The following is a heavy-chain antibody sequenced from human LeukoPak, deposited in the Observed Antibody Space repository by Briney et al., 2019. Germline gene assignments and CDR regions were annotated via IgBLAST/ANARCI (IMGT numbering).Heavy chain of an antibody. J-gene: IGHJ4*02. CDR2: MNPNSGNT. Sequence: ASVKVSCKASGYTFTSYDINWVRQATGQGLEWMGWMNPNSGNTGYAQKFQSRVTITRNTSISTAYMELSSLRSEDTAVYYCARATRDCSSTSCLYYFDYWGQGTLVTVSS. D-gene: IGHD2-2*01. CDR3: ARATRDCSSTSCLYYFDY. CDR1: GYTFTSYD. V-gene: IGHV1-8*03.